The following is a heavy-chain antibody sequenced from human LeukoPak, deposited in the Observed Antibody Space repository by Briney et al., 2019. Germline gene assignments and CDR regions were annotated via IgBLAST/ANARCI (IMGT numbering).Heavy chain of an antibody. CDR1: GCTFSNYW. Sequence: GGSLRLSCAASGCTFSNYWMHWVRQGPGKGLVWVSRISPDGSTTTYADSVKGRFIISRDSAQNTVYLQMSSLRLEDTAVYYCAREYSSSSGRAFDYWGQGTLVTASS. J-gene: IGHJ4*02. CDR2: ISPDGSTT. CDR3: AREYSSSSGRAFDY. D-gene: IGHD6-6*01. V-gene: IGHV3-74*01.